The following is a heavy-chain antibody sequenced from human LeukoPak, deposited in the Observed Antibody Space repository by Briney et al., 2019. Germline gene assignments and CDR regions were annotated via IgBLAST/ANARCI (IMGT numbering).Heavy chain of an antibody. J-gene: IGHJ4*02. D-gene: IGHD2-21*02. CDR2: IYSDGTT. CDR1: GFTVRSNY. Sequence: GGSLRLSCAVSGFTVRSNYMNWVSQAPGKGLEWVSVIYSDGTTYYADSVKGRFTVSRDNSKNTLSVQMKSLRAEDTAVYYCAKDFVVVPGNVNYFDYWGQGTLVTVSS. CDR3: AKDFVVVPGNVNYFDY. V-gene: IGHV3-53*01.